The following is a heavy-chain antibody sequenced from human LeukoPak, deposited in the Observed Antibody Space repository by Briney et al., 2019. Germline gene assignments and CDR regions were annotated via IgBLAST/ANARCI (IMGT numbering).Heavy chain of an antibody. D-gene: IGHD1-26*01. CDR1: GFTFSNYA. V-gene: IGHV3-23*01. J-gene: IGHJ4*02. Sequence: GGSLRLSCAASGFTFSNYAMTWVRQAPGKGLERVSTIYGSGDGTYYADSVKGRFTISRDNSKNTLYVQMNSLRAEDAAVYYCAKGHAPSGSYADYWGQGTLVTVSS. CDR3: AKGHAPSGSYADY. CDR2: IYGSGDGT.